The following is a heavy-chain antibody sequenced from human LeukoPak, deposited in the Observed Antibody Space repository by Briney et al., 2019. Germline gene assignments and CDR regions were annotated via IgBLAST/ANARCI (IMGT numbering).Heavy chain of an antibody. CDR2: NGSHT. Sequence: GGSLRLSCAASGFTFSNYFMHWVRQAPGKGLEWVAGNGSHTFYVESVKGRFTISRDNSKNTLYLQMNSLGPEDTAVYFCARERQDTVIHSGAFDIWGQGTMVTVSS. D-gene: IGHD2-21*02. V-gene: IGHV3-30-3*01. J-gene: IGHJ3*02. CDR1: GFTFSNYF. CDR3: ARERQDTVIHSGAFDI.